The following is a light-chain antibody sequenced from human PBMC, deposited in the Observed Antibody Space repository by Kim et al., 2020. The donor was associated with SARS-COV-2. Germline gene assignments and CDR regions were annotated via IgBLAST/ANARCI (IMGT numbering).Light chain of an antibody. V-gene: IGLV3-1*01. CDR2: QDN. Sequence: VSPGQTASITCSGDKLGEKYACWYQQKPGQSPVLVIYQDNKRPSGIPERFSGSNSGNTATLTISGTQSMDEADYYCQAWDSSTAVFGGGTQLTVL. CDR1: KLGEKY. J-gene: IGLJ2*01. CDR3: QAWDSSTAV.